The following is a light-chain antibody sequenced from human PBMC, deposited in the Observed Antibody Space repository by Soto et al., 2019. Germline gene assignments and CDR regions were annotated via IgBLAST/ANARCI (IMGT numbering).Light chain of an antibody. J-gene: IGLJ1*01. CDR2: DVS. Sequence: QSALTQPRSVSGSPGQSVTISCTGTSSDVGGYNYVSWYQQHPGKAPKLMIYDVSKRPSGVPDRFSGSKSGNTASLTISGLQAEDEAAYYCCSYAGSXTPYVFGTGXKVTVL. V-gene: IGLV2-11*01. CDR1: SSDVGGYNY. CDR3: CSYAGSXTPYV.